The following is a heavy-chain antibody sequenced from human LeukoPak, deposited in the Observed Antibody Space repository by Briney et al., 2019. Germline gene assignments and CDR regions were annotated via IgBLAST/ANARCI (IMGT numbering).Heavy chain of an antibody. J-gene: IGHJ4*02. CDR1: GFTFSSYA. CDR3: ARAGGIDYYDSSGYYPSYYFDY. CDR2: ISYDGSNK. V-gene: IGHV3-30*01. D-gene: IGHD3-22*01. Sequence: QPGRSLRLSCAASGFTFSSYAMHWVRQAPGKGLEWVAVISYDGSNKYYADSVKGRFTISRDNSENTLYLQMNSLRAEDTAVYYCARAGGIDYYDSSGYYPSYYFDYWGQGTLVTVSS.